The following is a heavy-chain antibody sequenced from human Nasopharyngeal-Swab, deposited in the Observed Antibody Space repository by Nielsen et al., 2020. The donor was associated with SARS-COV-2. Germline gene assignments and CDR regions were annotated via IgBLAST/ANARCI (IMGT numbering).Heavy chain of an antibody. D-gene: IGHD3-3*01. V-gene: IGHV5-10-1*01. Sequence: KVSCKSSGYSFTSYWISWVRQMPGKGLEWMGRIDPSDSYTNYSPSFQGHVTISADKSISTAYLQWISLKASDTAMYYCASTKAGLRFLEWSTPYYYGMDVWGQGTTVTVSS. CDR2: IDPSDSYT. CDR1: GYSFTSYW. J-gene: IGHJ6*02. CDR3: ASTKAGLRFLEWSTPYYYGMDV.